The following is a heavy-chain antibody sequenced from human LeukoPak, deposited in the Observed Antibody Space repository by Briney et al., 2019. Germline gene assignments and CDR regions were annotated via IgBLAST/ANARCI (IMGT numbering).Heavy chain of an antibody. CDR3: ASDNRYSSSWYAGFYYYYYMDV. V-gene: IGHV4-39*07. CDR1: GGSISSSSYY. Sequence: SETLSLTCTVSGGSISSSSYYWGWIRPPPGKGLEWIRSINYSGSTYYNPSLKSRVTISVDTSKNPFSLKLSSVTAADTAVYYCASDNRYSSSWYAGFYYYYYMDVWGKGTTVTVSS. CDR2: INYSGST. D-gene: IGHD6-13*01. J-gene: IGHJ6*03.